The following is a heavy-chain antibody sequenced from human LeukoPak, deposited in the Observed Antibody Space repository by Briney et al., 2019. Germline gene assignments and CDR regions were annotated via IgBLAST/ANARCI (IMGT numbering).Heavy chain of an antibody. Sequence: GGSLRLSCAASGFTFSSYGMHWVRQAPGKGLEWVAVISYDGSNKYYADSVKGRFTISRDNSKNTLYLQMNSLRAEDTAVYYCAKDRKIAAAGTGYFQHWGQGTLVTVSS. CDR2: ISYDGSNK. J-gene: IGHJ1*01. CDR3: AKDRKIAAAGTGYFQH. D-gene: IGHD6-13*01. CDR1: GFTFSSYG. V-gene: IGHV3-30*18.